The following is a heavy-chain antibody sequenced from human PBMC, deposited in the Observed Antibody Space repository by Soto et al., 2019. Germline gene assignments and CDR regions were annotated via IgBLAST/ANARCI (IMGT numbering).Heavy chain of an antibody. V-gene: IGHV4-34*01. D-gene: IGHD1-1*01. CDR3: ARGNGIYYYYYGMDV. CDR2: INHSGST. CDR1: GGSFSGYY. Sequence: SETLSLTCAVYGGSFSGYYWSWIRQPPGKGLEWIGEINHSGSTNYNPSLKSRVTISVDTSKNQFSLKLSSVTAADTAVYYCARGNGIYYYYYGMDVWGQGTTVTVSS. J-gene: IGHJ6*02.